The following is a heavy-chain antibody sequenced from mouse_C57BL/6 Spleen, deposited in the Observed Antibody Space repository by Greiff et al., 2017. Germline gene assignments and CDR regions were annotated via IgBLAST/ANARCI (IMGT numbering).Heavy chain of an antibody. J-gene: IGHJ2*01. CDR2: IDPSDSYT. Sequence: QVQLKQPGAELVMPGASVKLSCKASGYTFTSYWMHWVKQRPGQGLEWIGEIDPSDSYTNYNQKFKGKSTLTVDKSSSTAYMQLSSLTSEDSAVYYCARPAIYYYGSSPWYFDYWGQGTTLTVSS. CDR1: GYTFTSYW. D-gene: IGHD1-1*01. V-gene: IGHV1-69*01. CDR3: ARPAIYYYGSSPWYFDY.